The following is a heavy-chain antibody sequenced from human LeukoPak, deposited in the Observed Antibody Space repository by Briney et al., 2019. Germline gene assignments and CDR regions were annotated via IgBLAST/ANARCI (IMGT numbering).Heavy chain of an antibody. CDR1: GYTFTSYG. CDR2: ISAYNGNT. D-gene: IGHD6-19*01. J-gene: IGHJ4*02. Sequence: ASVKVSCKASGYTFTSYGISWVRQAPGQGLEWMGWISAYNGNTNYAQKLQGRVTMTTDTSTSTAYMELRSLRSDDTAVYYCAITQAVAGTRGVDYWGQGTLVTVSS. V-gene: IGHV1-18*01. CDR3: AITQAVAGTRGVDY.